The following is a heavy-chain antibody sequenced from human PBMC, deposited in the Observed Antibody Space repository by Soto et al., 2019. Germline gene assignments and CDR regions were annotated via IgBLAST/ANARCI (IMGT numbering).Heavy chain of an antibody. J-gene: IGHJ4*02. CDR2: ISDSGST. V-gene: IGHV4-31*03. CDR1: GGSITSGGYH. CDR3: VREGIYATAY. D-gene: IGHD2-21*01. Sequence: PSETLSLTCTVSGGSITSGGYHWSWIRQLPGKGLEWIGYISDSGSTYYKPSLKSRVTISADTSKNQFSLEVRSVTAADTAVYYCVREGIYATAYWGQGTLVTVSS.